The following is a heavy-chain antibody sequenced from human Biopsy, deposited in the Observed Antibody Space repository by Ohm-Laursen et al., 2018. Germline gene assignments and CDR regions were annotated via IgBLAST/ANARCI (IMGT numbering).Heavy chain of an antibody. D-gene: IGHD6-25*01. J-gene: IGHJ4*02. Sequence: SETLSLTCTVSGGSFSGYYWSWIRQPPGKGLEWIGYISGSSNTNYNPSLKSRVTLSTDTSETQFSLRLSSVTAADTAVYYCARQGGYLGYEYWGQGALVTVSS. V-gene: IGHV4-59*08. CDR3: ARQGGYLGYEY. CDR1: GGSFSGYY. CDR2: ISGSSNT.